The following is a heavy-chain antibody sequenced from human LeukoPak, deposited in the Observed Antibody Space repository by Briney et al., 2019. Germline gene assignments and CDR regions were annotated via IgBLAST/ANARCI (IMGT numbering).Heavy chain of an antibody. Sequence: GGSLRLSCAASGFTFSRYWMSWVPEAPGEGLEWVANIKQDGSENYYVDSVKGRFTNSRDNAKNSLYLQMSSLRADDTAVYYCARDGWRAINYWGQGTLVTVS. CDR3: ARDGWRAINY. CDR1: GFTFSRYW. CDR2: IKQDGSEN. V-gene: IGHV3-7*01. D-gene: IGHD5-24*01. J-gene: IGHJ4*02.